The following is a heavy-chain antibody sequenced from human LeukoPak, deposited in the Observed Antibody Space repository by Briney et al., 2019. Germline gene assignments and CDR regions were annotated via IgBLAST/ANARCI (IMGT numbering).Heavy chain of an antibody. CDR1: GFTFSSYA. J-gene: IGHJ3*02. Sequence: GGSLRLSCAASGFTFSSYAMSWVRQAPGKGLEWVSGISWNRGMIGYADSVKGRFTISRDNAKNSLYLQMNSLRAEDTALYYCAKDKGYYGSGSYFAAFDIWGQGTMVTVSS. V-gene: IGHV3-9*01. D-gene: IGHD3-10*01. CDR2: ISWNRGMI. CDR3: AKDKGYYGSGSYFAAFDI.